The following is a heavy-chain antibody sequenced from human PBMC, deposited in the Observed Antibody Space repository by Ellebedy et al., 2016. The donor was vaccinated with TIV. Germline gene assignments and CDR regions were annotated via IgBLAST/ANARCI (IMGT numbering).Heavy chain of an antibody. Sequence: AASVKVSCKATGYTFDNYGISWVRQAPGQGLKWMGWISAYNNNTNYAQKLQDSVTLTTDTSTSTAYMELRSLRSDDTAVYYCGRVGKYCSSFSCYEDSWGQGTLVTVSS. V-gene: IGHV1-18*01. J-gene: IGHJ4*02. CDR2: ISAYNNNT. CDR3: GRVGKYCSSFSCYEDS. CDR1: GYTFDNYG. D-gene: IGHD2-2*01.